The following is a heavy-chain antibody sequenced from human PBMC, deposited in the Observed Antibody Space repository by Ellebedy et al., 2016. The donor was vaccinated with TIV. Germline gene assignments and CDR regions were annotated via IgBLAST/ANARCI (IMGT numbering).Heavy chain of an antibody. CDR3: ARARLMAKPLDY. V-gene: IGHV1-46*01. CDR2: IYLSVGST. J-gene: IGHJ4*02. D-gene: IGHD3-10*01. Sequence: ASVKVSCXASGGTFSNSALNWVRQAPGQGLEWMGIIYLSVGSTNYAPKFQGRVTMTRDTSTSTVYMELSSLTSEDTAVYYCARARLMAKPLDYWGQGTLLSVSS. CDR1: GGTFSNSA.